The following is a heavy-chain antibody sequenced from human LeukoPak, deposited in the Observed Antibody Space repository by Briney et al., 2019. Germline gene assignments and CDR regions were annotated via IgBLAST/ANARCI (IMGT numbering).Heavy chain of an antibody. CDR1: GYTFTGYY. CDR3: ARVSPGSGPDY. Sequence: GVSVKVSCKASGYTFTGYYMHWVRQAPGQGLEWMGWINPNSGGTNYAQKFQGGVTMTRDTSISTAYMELSRLRSDDTAVYYCARVSPGSGPDYWGQGTLVTVSS. D-gene: IGHD3-10*01. V-gene: IGHV1-2*02. J-gene: IGHJ4*02. CDR2: INPNSGGT.